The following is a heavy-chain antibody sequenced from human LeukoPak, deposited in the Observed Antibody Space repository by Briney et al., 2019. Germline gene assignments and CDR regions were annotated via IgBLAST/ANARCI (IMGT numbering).Heavy chain of an antibody. Sequence: QTGGSLRLSCAASGFTVSSNYMSWVRQAPGKGLEWVSVIYSGGSTYYADSVKGRFTISRDNSKNTLYLQMNSLRVEDTAVYYCAKAPAADYWGQGTLVTVSS. D-gene: IGHD2-2*01. J-gene: IGHJ4*02. CDR2: IYSGGST. CDR3: AKAPAADY. CDR1: GFTVSSNY. V-gene: IGHV3-66*01.